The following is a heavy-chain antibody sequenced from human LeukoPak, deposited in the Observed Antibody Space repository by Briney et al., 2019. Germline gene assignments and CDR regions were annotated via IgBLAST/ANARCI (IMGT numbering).Heavy chain of an antibody. CDR3: ATDVIAAARSGFFLDY. Sequence: ASVNVSCKVSGYTLTELSMHWVRQAPGKGLEWMGGFDPEDGETIYAQRFQGRVTMTEDTSTDTAYMELSSLRSEDTAVYYCATDVIAAARSGFFLDYWGQGTLVTVSS. J-gene: IGHJ4*02. V-gene: IGHV1-24*01. CDR1: GYTLTELS. CDR2: FDPEDGET. D-gene: IGHD6-13*01.